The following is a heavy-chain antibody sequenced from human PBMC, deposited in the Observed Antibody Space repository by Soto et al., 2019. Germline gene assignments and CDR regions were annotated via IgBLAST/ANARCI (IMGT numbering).Heavy chain of an antibody. V-gene: IGHV4-31*08. Sequence: SETLSLTCFVSGYSITAGGYYWSWIRHHPGKGLEWIGSFYSSGSIIYNPSLRSRVSISGDTSSNQFSMSLTSVTAADTAIYYCVGRLTSIYNYFDSWGQGTQVTVSS. CDR1: GYSITAGGYY. CDR3: VGRLTSIYNYFDS. CDR2: FYSSGSI. J-gene: IGHJ4*02. D-gene: IGHD1-26*01.